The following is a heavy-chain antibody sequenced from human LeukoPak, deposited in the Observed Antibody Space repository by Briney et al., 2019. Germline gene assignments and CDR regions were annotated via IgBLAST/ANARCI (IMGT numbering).Heavy chain of an antibody. CDR3: AHSRGYGGYYMDY. CDR2: ISAKNVNT. D-gene: IGHD5-12*01. V-gene: IGHV1-18*01. CDR1: GYTFTSYG. Sequence: WVKVSCKASGYTFTSYGISWVRQAPGQGLEWLGWISAKNVNTNYAQNLQGRVTMTTDTSTYTSYMEVRSLRSDDTAVYYCAHSRGYGGYYMDYWGQGTLVTVSS. J-gene: IGHJ4*02.